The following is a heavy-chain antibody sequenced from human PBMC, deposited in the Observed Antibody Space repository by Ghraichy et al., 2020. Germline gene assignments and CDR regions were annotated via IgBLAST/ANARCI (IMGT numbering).Heavy chain of an antibody. V-gene: IGHV1-2*02. D-gene: IGHD3-9*01. J-gene: IGHJ4*02. CDR1: GYTFTDYY. CDR2: INPNSGGT. CDR3: ARDPDDPLTGYVYSLDY. Sequence: ASVKVSCKASGYTFTDYYVHWVRQAPGQGLEWMGWINPNSGGTQYAQKFQGRVTMTRDTSISTAYMDLSRLRSDDTAVYFCARDPDDPLTGYVYSLDYWGQGTLVTVSS.